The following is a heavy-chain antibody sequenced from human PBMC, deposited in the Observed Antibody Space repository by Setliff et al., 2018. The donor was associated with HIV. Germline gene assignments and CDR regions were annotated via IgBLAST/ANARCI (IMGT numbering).Heavy chain of an antibody. V-gene: IGHV4-34*01. Sequence: PSETLSLTCAVYGGSFSGYYWSWIRQPPGKGLEWIGEINHSGSTNYNPSLKSRVTISVDTSKNQFSLKLTSVTAADTAVYFCARDPYCSGDGCFRYYQHWGRGTLVTVS. J-gene: IGHJ1*01. CDR2: INHSGST. CDR3: ARDPYCSGDGCFRYYQH. D-gene: IGHD2-15*01. CDR1: GGSFSGYY.